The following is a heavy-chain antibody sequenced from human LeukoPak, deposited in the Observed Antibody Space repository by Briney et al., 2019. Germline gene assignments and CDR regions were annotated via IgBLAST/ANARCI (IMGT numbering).Heavy chain of an antibody. J-gene: IGHJ5*02. Sequence: SETLSLTCAVYGGSFSGYYWSWIRQPPGKGLEWIGEINHSGSTNYNPSLKSRVTISVDTSKNQFSLKLSSVTAADTAVYYCARVDTAMGSETSNRFDPWGQGTLVTVSS. V-gene: IGHV4-34*01. CDR3: ARVDTAMGSETSNRFDP. CDR1: GGSFSGYY. CDR2: INHSGST. D-gene: IGHD5-18*01.